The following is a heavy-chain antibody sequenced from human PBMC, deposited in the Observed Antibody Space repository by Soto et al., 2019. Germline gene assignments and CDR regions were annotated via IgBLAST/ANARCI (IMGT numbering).Heavy chain of an antibody. Sequence: QVQLVQSGGEVKKPGASVKVSCKASGYTFTSYGISWVRQTPGQGLEWMGWISTYNDKKDYAQNLRDRVTMTTDTSTSTAYMALNRLRSDDTAVYYCARNNLEGAHVDDWGQGTLVTVSS. D-gene: IGHD1-1*01. CDR2: ISTYNDKK. CDR3: ARNNLEGAHVDD. V-gene: IGHV1-18*01. J-gene: IGHJ4*02. CDR1: GYTFTSYG.